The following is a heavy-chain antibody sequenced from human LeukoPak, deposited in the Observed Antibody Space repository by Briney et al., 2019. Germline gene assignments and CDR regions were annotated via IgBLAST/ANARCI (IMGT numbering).Heavy chain of an antibody. Sequence: GGSLRLSCVASGFTFSTYNINWVRQAPGKGLEWVSYISRGSDTIYYADSVKGRFTISRDNAKNSLYLQMNSLRDDDTAVYYCARTVDGSVYGGYAYWGQGTLVTVSS. CDR2: ISRGSDTI. V-gene: IGHV3-48*02. CDR3: ARTVDGSVYGGYAY. J-gene: IGHJ4*02. D-gene: IGHD4-23*01. CDR1: GFTFSTYN.